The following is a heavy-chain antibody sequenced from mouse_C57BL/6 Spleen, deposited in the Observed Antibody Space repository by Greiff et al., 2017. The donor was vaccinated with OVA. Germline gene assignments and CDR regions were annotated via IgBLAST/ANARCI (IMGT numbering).Heavy chain of an antibody. CDR1: GFTFSSYA. J-gene: IGHJ4*01. V-gene: IGHV5-9-1*02. D-gene: IGHD3-3*01. Sequence: EVKLMESGEGLVKPGGSLKLSCAASGFTFSSYAMSWVRQTPEKRLEWVAYISSGGDYLYYADTVKGRFTISRDNARNTLYLQMSSLKSEDTAMYYCTREGTGDAMDYWGQGTSVTVSS. CDR2: ISSGGDYL. CDR3: TREGTGDAMDY.